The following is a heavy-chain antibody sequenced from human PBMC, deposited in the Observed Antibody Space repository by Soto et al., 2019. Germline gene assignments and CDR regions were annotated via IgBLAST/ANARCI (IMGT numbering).Heavy chain of an antibody. J-gene: IGHJ3*02. CDR2: INHSGST. D-gene: IGHD3-10*01. Sequence: QVQLQQWGAGLLKPSETLSLTCAVYGGSFSGYYWSWIRQPPGKGLEWIGEINHSGSTNYNPCLKSRVTISVDTSKNQFSLKLSSVTAADTAVYYCARSREILWFGELSVPDLGDAFDIWGQGTMVTVSS. CDR3: ARSREILWFGELSVPDLGDAFDI. V-gene: IGHV4-34*01. CDR1: GGSFSGYY.